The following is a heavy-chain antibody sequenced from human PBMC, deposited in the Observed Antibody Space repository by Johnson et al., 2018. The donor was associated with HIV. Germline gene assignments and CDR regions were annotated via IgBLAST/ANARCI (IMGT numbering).Heavy chain of an antibody. CDR2: VSDHGRTT. J-gene: IGHJ3*02. CDR3: AKEGSSSPWAFDI. D-gene: IGHD2-15*01. V-gene: IGHV3-30*18. CDR1: GFSFDGYA. Sequence: QVQLVESGGGLVKPGGSLRLSCAASGFSFDGYAMHWVRQAPGKGLEWVAVVSDHGRTTYFADSVKGRFTISRDNSKNTLYLQMNNLRPEDTALYYCAKEGSSSPWAFDIWGQGTMVTVSS.